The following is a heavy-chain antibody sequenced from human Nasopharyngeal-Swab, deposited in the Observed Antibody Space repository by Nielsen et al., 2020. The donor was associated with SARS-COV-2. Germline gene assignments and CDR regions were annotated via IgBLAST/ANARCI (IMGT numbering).Heavy chain of an antibody. CDR2: IFSNDEK. J-gene: IGHJ6*02. D-gene: IGHD3-10*01. CDR3: ARILITMVRGVYYYYYGMDV. V-gene: IGHV2-26*01. Sequence: SGPTLVQPTETLTLTCTVSGFSLSNARMGVSWIRQPPGKALEWLAHIFSNDEKSYSTSLKSGLTISKDTSKSQVVLTMANMDPVDTATYYCARILITMVRGVYYYYYGMDVWGQGTTVTVSS. CDR1: GFSLSNARMG.